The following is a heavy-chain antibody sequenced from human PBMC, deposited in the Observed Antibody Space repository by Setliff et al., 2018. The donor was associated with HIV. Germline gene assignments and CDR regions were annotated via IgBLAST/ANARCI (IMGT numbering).Heavy chain of an antibody. Sequence: PSEPLSLTCTVSGGSISSHYWSWIRQPAGKGLEWIGRIYTSGGTKYNPSLKSRVTMSIDTSKNQFSLKLSSLTAADTAVYYCARLWGSAQAFDIWGQGTMVTVSS. CDR2: IYTSGGT. J-gene: IGHJ3*02. V-gene: IGHV4-4*07. CDR3: ARLWGSAQAFDI. CDR1: GGSISSHY. D-gene: IGHD7-27*01.